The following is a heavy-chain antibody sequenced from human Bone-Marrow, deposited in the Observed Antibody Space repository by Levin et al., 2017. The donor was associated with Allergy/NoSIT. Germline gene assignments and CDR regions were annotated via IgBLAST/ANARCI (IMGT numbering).Heavy chain of an antibody. V-gene: IGHV4-34*01. D-gene: IGHD4-17*01. J-gene: IGHJ2*01. CDR1: GGSFSGYY. Sequence: SETLCLTCAVYGGSFSGYYWSWIRQPPGKGLEWIGEINHSGSTNYNPSLKSRVTISVDTSKNQFSLKLSSVTAADTAVYYCARPTVTNYWYFDLWGRGTLVTVSS. CDR3: ARPTVTNYWYFDL. CDR2: INHSGST.